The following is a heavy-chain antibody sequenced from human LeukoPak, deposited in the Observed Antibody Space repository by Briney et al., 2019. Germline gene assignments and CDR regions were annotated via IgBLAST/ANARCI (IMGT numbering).Heavy chain of an antibody. V-gene: IGHV3-21*01. J-gene: IGHJ6*02. Sequence: GGSLRLSCAASGFTFSSYSMNWVRQAPGKGLEWVSSISSSSSYIYYADSVQGRFTISRDNAKNSLYLQMNSLRAEDTAVYYCARDRFALMDVWGQGTTVTVSS. CDR2: ISSSSSYI. CDR1: GFTFSSYS. D-gene: IGHD3-3*01. CDR3: ARDRFALMDV.